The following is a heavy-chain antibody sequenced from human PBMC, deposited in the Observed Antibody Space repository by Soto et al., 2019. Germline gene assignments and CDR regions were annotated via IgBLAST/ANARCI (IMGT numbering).Heavy chain of an antibody. CDR3: ARDLGFGLSDY. CDR2: INAGNGNT. CDR1: GYTFTTYA. V-gene: IGHV1-3*01. Sequence: QVKLVQSGAEVKKPGASVKVSCKAFGYTFTTYAMYWVRQAPGQRLEWMGWINAGNGNTKYSQKFQGRVTITRDTSASTAYMDLSSLRSVDTAVYYCARDLGFGLSDYWGQGTLVTVSS. J-gene: IGHJ4*02. D-gene: IGHD3-10*01.